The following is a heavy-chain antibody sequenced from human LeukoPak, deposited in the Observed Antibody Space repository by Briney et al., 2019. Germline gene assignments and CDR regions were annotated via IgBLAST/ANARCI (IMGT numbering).Heavy chain of an antibody. D-gene: IGHD4-23*01. CDR3: AREIHGGNTGVFDY. J-gene: IGHJ4*02. Sequence: GGSLRLSCAASGFTFSSYSMNWVRQAPGKGLEWVSYISSSRNYIFYADPVKGRFTISRDNAKNSLYLQMNSLRAEDTAVYYCAREIHGGNTGVFDYWGQGTLVTVSS. CDR2: ISSSRNYI. CDR1: GFTFSSYS. V-gene: IGHV3-21*01.